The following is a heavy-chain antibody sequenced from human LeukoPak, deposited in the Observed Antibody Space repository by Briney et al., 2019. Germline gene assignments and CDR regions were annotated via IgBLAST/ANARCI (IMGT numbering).Heavy chain of an antibody. V-gene: IGHV3-48*03. CDR2: ISSSGSTI. CDR1: GFTFSSYE. D-gene: IGHD6-13*01. J-gene: IGHJ3*02. Sequence: GGSLRLSCAASGFTFSSYEMNWVRQAPGKGLEWVSYISSSGSTIYYADSVKGRCTISRDNAKNSLYLQMNSLRAEDTAVYYCARDDRIAALAFYTWGQGTMVTVSS. CDR3: ARDDRIAALAFYT.